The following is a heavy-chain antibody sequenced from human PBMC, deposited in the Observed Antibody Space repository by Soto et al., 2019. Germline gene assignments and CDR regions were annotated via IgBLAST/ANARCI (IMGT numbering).Heavy chain of an antibody. V-gene: IGHV1-3*01. CDR1: GYTFTSYL. CDR2: INAGNGNT. J-gene: IGHJ4*02. Sequence: GASVKVSCKASGYTFTSYLMHWVRQAPGQRLEWMAWINAGNGNTQYSQRFQGRVTITRDTSASTAYMELSSLRSEDTAVYYCATDRGRSYYFDYWGQGTLVTVSS. CDR3: ATDRGRSYYFDY. D-gene: IGHD4-17*01.